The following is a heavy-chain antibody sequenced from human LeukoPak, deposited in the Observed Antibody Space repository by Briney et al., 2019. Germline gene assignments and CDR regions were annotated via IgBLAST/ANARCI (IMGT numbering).Heavy chain of an antibody. Sequence: GGSLRLSCAASGFTFSSYGMHWVRQAPGKGLERVAVIWYDGSNKYYADSVKGRFTISRDNSKNTLYLQMNSLRAEDTAVYYCAKEQQLLSKERRYFDYWGQVTLVSVSS. D-gene: IGHD6-13*01. CDR2: IWYDGSNK. V-gene: IGHV3-33*06. CDR3: AKEQQLLSKERRYFDY. J-gene: IGHJ4*02. CDR1: GFTFSSYG.